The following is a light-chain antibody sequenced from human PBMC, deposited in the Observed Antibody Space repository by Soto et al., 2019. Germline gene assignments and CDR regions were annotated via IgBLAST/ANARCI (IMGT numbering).Light chain of an antibody. Sequence: DIVMTQSPDSLAVSLGERATINCKSSQSVLYSSNNKNYLAWYQQKPGQPPKLLIYWASTRESGVPDRFSGSGSGTDFTLTICSLQAGDVAVYYCQQYYSTPQTFGQGTKVEIK. CDR2: WAS. CDR3: QQYYSTPQT. J-gene: IGKJ1*01. V-gene: IGKV4-1*01. CDR1: QSVLYSSNNKNY.